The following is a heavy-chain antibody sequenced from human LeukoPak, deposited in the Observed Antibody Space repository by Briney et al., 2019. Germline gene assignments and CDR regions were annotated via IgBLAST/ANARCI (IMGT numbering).Heavy chain of an antibody. CDR1: GGSISSYY. CDR3: ARDILGPSGY. J-gene: IGHJ4*02. V-gene: IGHV4-59*12. CDR2: IYYSGST. D-gene: IGHD3/OR15-3a*01. Sequence: SETLSLTCTVSGGSISSYYWSWIRQPPGKGLEWIGYIYYSGSTNYNPSLKSRVTISVDTSKNQFSLKLSSVIAADTAVYYCARDILGPSGYWGQGTLVIVSS.